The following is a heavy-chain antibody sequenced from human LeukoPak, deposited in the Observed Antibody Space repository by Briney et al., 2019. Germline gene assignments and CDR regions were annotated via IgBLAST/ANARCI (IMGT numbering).Heavy chain of an antibody. CDR3: ARDQGPGSYGSYYYYYYYMDV. J-gene: IGHJ6*03. CDR1: GFTFSSYS. Sequence: PGGSLRLSCAASGFTFSSYSMNWVRQAPGKGLEWVSSISSSSSYIYYADSVKGRFTISRDNAKNSLYLQMNSLRAEDTAVYYCARDQGPGSYGSYYYYYYYMDVWGKGTTVTVSS. D-gene: IGHD2-15*01. V-gene: IGHV3-21*01. CDR2: ISSSSSYI.